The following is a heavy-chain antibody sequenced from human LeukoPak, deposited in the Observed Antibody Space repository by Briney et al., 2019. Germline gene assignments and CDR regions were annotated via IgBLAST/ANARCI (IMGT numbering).Heavy chain of an antibody. CDR3: ARDLGT. Sequence: SETLSLTCAVSGGSISSYYWSWTRQPPGKGLEWIGYIYYSGSTNYNPSLKSRVTISVDTSKNQFSLKLSSVTAADAAVYYCARDLGTWGQGTLVTVSS. CDR1: GGSISSYY. D-gene: IGHD1-1*01. V-gene: IGHV4-59*01. CDR2: IYYSGST. J-gene: IGHJ4*02.